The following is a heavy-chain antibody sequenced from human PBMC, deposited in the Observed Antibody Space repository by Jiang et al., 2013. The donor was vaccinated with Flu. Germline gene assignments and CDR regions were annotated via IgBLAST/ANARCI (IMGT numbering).Heavy chain of an antibody. CDR2: INPSGGST. CDR1: YTFTSYY. V-gene: IGHV1-46*01. CDR3: ARERMLTAGSLGY. J-gene: IGHJ4*02. Sequence: YTFTSYYMHWVRQAPGQGLEWMGIINPSGGSTSYAQKFQGRVTMTRDTSTSTVYMELSSLRSEDTAVYYCARERMLTAGSLGYWGQGTLVTVSS. D-gene: IGHD4/OR15-4a*01.